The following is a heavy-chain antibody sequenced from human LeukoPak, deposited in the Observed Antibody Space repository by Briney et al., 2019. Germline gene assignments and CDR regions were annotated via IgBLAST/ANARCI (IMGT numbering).Heavy chain of an antibody. Sequence: GGSLRLSCAASGFTFNSYPMHWVRQAPGKGLEWVSYISSSGSTIYYADSVKGRFTISRDNAKNSLYLQMNSLRAEDTAVYYCARAPVCFDYWGQGTLVTVSS. V-gene: IGHV3-48*04. CDR2: ISSSGSTI. CDR3: ARAPVCFDY. CDR1: GFTFNSYP. J-gene: IGHJ4*02.